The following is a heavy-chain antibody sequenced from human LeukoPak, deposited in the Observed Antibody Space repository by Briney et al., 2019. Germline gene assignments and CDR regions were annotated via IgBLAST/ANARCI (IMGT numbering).Heavy chain of an antibody. CDR3: AVDSGSYSGMGPYAFDI. D-gene: IGHD1-26*01. CDR1: GSTFSSYG. CDR2: ISGSGGST. J-gene: IGHJ3*02. Sequence: GGTLRLSCAASGSTFSSYGMSWVRQAPGKGLEWVSAISGSGGSTYYADSVKGRFTISRDNSKNTLYLQMNSLRAEDTAVYYCAVDSGSYSGMGPYAFDIWGQGTMVTVSS. V-gene: IGHV3-23*01.